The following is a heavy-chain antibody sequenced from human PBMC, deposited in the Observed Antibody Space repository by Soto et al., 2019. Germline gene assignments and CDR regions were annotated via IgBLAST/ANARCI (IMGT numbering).Heavy chain of an antibody. V-gene: IGHV6-1*01. CDR2: TYYRSEWYN. D-gene: IGHD2-15*01. CDR1: GDSVSSNSAA. CDR3: ATFISVGRGVDY. J-gene: IGHJ4*02. Sequence: ESLSLTCALSGDSVSSNSAAWTWILQSPSRGFEWLGRTYYRSEWYNDDAVSVKSRIRINPDTTKLQIPLQLDSVTPDDTALYSCATFISVGRGVDYWGQGTLVTVSS.